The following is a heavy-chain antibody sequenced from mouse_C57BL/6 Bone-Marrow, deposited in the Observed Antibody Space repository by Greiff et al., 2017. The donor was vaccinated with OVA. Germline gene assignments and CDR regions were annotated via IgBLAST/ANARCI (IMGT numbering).Heavy chain of an antibody. Sequence: QVQLQQPGAELVRPGSSVKLSCKASGYTFTSYWMDWVKQRPGQGLEWIGNIYPSDSETHYNQKFKDKATLTADTSSNTAYLQLSSLTSEDTAIYYCARRDWDGYFDVWGTGTTVTVSS. CDR2: IYPSDSET. D-gene: IGHD4-1*01. CDR3: ARRDWDGYFDV. J-gene: IGHJ1*03. CDR1: GYTFTSYW. V-gene: IGHV1-61*01.